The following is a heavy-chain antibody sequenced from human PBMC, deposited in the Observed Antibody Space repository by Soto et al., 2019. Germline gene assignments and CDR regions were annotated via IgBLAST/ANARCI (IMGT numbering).Heavy chain of an antibody. Sequence: QVQLVQSGAEVKKPGSSVKVSCKASGGTFSSYAISWVRQAPGQGLEWMGGIIPIFGTANYAQKFQGRVTIXXDXSXXTAYMELSSLRSEDTAVYYCAGASDMTTASLRLDYWGQGTLVTVSS. CDR1: GGTFSSYA. CDR2: IIPIFGTA. J-gene: IGHJ4*02. CDR3: AGASDMTTASLRLDY. V-gene: IGHV1-69*12. D-gene: IGHD4-17*01.